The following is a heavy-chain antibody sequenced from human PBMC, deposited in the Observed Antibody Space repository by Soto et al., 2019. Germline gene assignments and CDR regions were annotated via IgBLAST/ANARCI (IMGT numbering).Heavy chain of an antibody. J-gene: IGHJ6*02. CDR2: ISGSGGST. CDR3: ARTYYDFWSGYPPEVANRGMDV. D-gene: IGHD3-3*01. V-gene: IGHV3-23*01. CDR1: GFTFSSYA. Sequence: PGGSLRLSYAASGFTFSSYAMSWVRQAPGKGLEWVSAISGSGGSTYYADSVKGRFTISRDNSKNTLYLQMNSLRAEDTAVYYCARTYYDFWSGYPPEVANRGMDVWGQGTTVTVSS.